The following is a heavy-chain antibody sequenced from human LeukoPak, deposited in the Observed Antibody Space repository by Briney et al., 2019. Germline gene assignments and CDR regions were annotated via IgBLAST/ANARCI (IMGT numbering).Heavy chain of an antibody. V-gene: IGHV5-51*01. D-gene: IGHD3-22*01. Sequence: PGESLKISCKGSGDRFNNYWIGWVRQMPGKGLDWMGIIYLGDSDTRYSPSFQGQVTISADKSITTAYLQWSSLKASDTAMYYCARPSSGPFDYWGQGTLVTVSS. CDR2: IYLGDSDT. J-gene: IGHJ4*02. CDR1: GDRFNNYW. CDR3: ARPSSGPFDY.